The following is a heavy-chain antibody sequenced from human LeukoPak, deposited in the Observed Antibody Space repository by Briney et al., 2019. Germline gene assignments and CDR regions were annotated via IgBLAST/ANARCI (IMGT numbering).Heavy chain of an antibody. Sequence: GGSLRLSCAASGFTFSSYWMSWVRQAPGEGLEWVANIKQDGSEKYYVDSVKGRFTISRDNAKNSLYLQMNSLRAEDTAVYYCASSSWAPYYFDYWGQGTLVTVSS. CDR1: GFTFSSYW. CDR2: IKQDGSEK. CDR3: ASSSWAPYYFDY. V-gene: IGHV3-7*01. D-gene: IGHD6-13*01. J-gene: IGHJ4*02.